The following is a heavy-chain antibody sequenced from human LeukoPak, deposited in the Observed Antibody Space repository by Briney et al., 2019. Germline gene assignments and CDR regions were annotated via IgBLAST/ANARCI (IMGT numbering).Heavy chain of an antibody. D-gene: IGHD4-17*01. V-gene: IGHV1-46*01. J-gene: IGHJ4*02. CDR1: GYTFTSYY. CDR2: INPRGGST. CDR3: ARDTAVTTEIGPYYFDY. Sequence: ASVKVSCKASGYTFTSYYMHWVRQAPGQGLEWMGIINPRGGSTSYAQKFQGRVTMTRDTSTSTVYMELSSLRSEDTAVYYCARDTAVTTEIGPYYFDYWGQGTLVTVSS.